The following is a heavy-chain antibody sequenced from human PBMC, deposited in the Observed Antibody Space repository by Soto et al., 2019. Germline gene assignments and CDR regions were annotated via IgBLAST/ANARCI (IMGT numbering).Heavy chain of an antibody. Sequence: ESGGGLVQPGGSLRLSCVASGFTFSTYDMHWVRQVTGKGLEWVSAIGTLFDTYYAGSVKGRFTISREDAKNSLFLQMNSLRAGDTAIYYCARGRSNDFGSRPPPKFDPWGQGTLVTVSS. CDR1: GFTFSTYD. V-gene: IGHV3-13*01. D-gene: IGHD3-10*01. CDR2: IGTLFDT. J-gene: IGHJ5*02. CDR3: ARGRSNDFGSRPPPKFDP.